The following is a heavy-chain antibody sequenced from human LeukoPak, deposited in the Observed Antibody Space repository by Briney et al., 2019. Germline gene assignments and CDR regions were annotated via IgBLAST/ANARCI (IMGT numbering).Heavy chain of an antibody. J-gene: IGHJ4*02. CDR3: ARLYNRNGLISFDY. D-gene: IGHD6-19*01. V-gene: IGHV4-39*01. CDR1: GGSISSSSYY. Sequence: SETLSLTCTVSGGSISSSSYYWGWIRQPPGKGLEWIGSIYYSGSTYYNPSLKSRVTISVDTSKNQFSLKLGSVTAADTAVYYCARLYNRNGLISFDYWGQGTLVTVSS. CDR2: IYYSGST.